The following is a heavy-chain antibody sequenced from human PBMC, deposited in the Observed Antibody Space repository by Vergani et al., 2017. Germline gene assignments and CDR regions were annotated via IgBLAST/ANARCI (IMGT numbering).Heavy chain of an antibody. CDR3: ASRVSANGGLDT. Sequence: VQLVESGGGLVKPGGSLRLSCEGSGFTFKNNTMTWVRQAPGKGLEWVSSISSSSAYLHYADSVKGLFTISRDNAKKSLFLQMNNLRADDTAVYYCASRVSANGGLDTWGQGTLVTVSS. V-gene: IGHV3-21*02. D-gene: IGHD2-15*01. J-gene: IGHJ5*02. CDR2: ISSSSAYL. CDR1: GFTFKNNT.